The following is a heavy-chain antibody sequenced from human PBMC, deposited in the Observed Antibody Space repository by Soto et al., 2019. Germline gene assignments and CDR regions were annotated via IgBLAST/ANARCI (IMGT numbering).Heavy chain of an antibody. CDR2: IYYSGST. V-gene: IGHV4-59*01. CDR3: ARWYGGSLDY. CDR1: GGSISSYY. D-gene: IGHD4-17*01. Sequence: QVQLQESGPGLVKPSGTLSLTCTVSGGSISSYYWSWIRQPPGKGLEWIGYIYYSGSTNYNPSLKSRVTISVDTSKNQFSLKLSSVTAADTAVYYCARWYGGSLDYWGQGTLVTVSS. J-gene: IGHJ4*02.